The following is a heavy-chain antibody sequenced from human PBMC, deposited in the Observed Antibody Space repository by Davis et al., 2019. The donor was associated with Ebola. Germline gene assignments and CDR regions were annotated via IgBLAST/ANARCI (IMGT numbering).Heavy chain of an antibody. CDR3: ARDYYDNSGDGFDI. Sequence: GESLKISCTASGFTFSNYWMAWGRQAPGKGLEWVAHIKEDGSVKDYVDSVKGRFTISRDNAKKSLYLQLNSLRADDTAMYYCARDYYDNSGDGFDIWGQGTMVTVSS. CDR2: IKEDGSVK. V-gene: IGHV3-7*01. D-gene: IGHD3-22*01. CDR1: GFTFSNYW. J-gene: IGHJ3*02.